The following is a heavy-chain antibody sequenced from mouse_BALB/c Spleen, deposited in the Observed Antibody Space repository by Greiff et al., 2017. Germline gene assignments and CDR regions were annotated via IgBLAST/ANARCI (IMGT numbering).Heavy chain of an antibody. CDR1: GFTFSSYA. Sequence: EVQGVESGGGLVKPGGSLKLSCAASGFTFSSYAMSWVRQSPEKRLEWVAEISSGGSYTYYPDTVTGRFTISRDNAKNTLYLEMSSLRSEDTAMYYCARKTMITTGFAYWGQGTLVTVSA. CDR2: ISSGGSYT. J-gene: IGHJ3*01. D-gene: IGHD2-4*01. V-gene: IGHV5-9-4*01. CDR3: ARKTMITTGFAY.